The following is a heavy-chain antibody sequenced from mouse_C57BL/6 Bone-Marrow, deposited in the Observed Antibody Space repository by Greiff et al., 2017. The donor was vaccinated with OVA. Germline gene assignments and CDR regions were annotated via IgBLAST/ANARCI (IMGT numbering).Heavy chain of an antibody. J-gene: IGHJ3*01. CDR3: ARSWFAY. Sequence: QVQLQQSGAELVMPGASVKLSCKASGYTFTSYWMHWVKQRPGQGLEWLGEIDPSDSYTNYNQKFKGKSTLTVDKSSSTAYMQLSSLTSEDSAVYYCARSWFAYWGQGTLVTVSA. CDR2: IDPSDSYT. CDR1: GYTFTSYW. V-gene: IGHV1-69*01.